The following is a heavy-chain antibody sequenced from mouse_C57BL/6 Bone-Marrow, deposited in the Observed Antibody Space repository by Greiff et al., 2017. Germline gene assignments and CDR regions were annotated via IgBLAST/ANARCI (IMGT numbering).Heavy chain of an antibody. Sequence: EVKLVESGGGLVQPGESLKLSCESNEYEFPSHDMSWVRQTPEKRLELVAAIHSDGGSTYYPDTMERRFIISRDNTKQTLDLQMSSLTSEDTALYYGARLIYDGYLYWYFDVWGTGTTVTVSS. D-gene: IGHD2-3*01. CDR2: IHSDGGST. J-gene: IGHJ1*03. CDR1: EYEFPSHD. CDR3: ARLIYDGYLYWYFDV. V-gene: IGHV5-2*03.